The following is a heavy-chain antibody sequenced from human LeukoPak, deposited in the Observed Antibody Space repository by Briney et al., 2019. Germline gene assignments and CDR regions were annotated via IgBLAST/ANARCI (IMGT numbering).Heavy chain of an antibody. J-gene: IGHJ6*03. CDR3: ARRWNGGDCIRELYCYYYMDV. D-gene: IGHD2-21*02. V-gene: IGHV4-59*08. CDR2: IYYSGST. CDR1: GGSISSYY. Sequence: PSETLSLTCTVSGGSISSYYWSWIRQPPGKGLEWIGYIYYSGSTNYNPSLKSRVTISVDTSKNQFSLKLSSVTAADTAVYYCARRWNGGDCIRELYCYYYMDVWGKGTTVTVSS.